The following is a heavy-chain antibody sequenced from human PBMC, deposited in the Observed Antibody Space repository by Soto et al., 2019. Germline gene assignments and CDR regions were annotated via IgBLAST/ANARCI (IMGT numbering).Heavy chain of an antibody. J-gene: IGHJ5*02. V-gene: IGHV4-34*01. CDR2: INHSGST. CDR1: GGSFSGYY. Sequence: QVQLQQWGAGLLKPSETLSLTCAVYGGSFSGYYWSWIRQPPGKGLEWIGEINHSGSTNYNPSLKSRVTISVDTSKNQFSLKLSSVTAADTAVYYCARGFRIVVRYFSRWFDPWGQGTLVTVSS. D-gene: IGHD3-9*01. CDR3: ARGFRIVVRYFSRWFDP.